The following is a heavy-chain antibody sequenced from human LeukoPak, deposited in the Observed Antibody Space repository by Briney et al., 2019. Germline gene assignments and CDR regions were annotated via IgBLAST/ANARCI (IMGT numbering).Heavy chain of an antibody. CDR3: ASEASTCAGGTCYSGYLDY. CDR2: TYYRSKWYT. J-gene: IGHJ4*02. CDR1: GDSVSRNSAA. V-gene: IGHV6-1*01. Sequence: SQTLSLTCAISGDSVSRNSAAWNWIRQSPSRGLEWLGRTYYRSKWYTDYAVAVKSRMTINPDTSKNQVSLQLNSVTPEDTAVYYCASEASTCAGGTCYSGYLDYWGQGTLVTVSS. D-gene: IGHD2-15*01.